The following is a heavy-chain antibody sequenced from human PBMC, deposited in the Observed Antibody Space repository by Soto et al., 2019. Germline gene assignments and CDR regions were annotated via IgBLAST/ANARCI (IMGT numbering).Heavy chain of an antibody. CDR1: GGTLSSYG. V-gene: IGHV1-69*06. CDR2: IIPIFGTA. CDR3: ARSGLAYCSSTSCLGGWFAP. Sequence: SVKFSCKTSGGTLSSYGISWVLKAPGQLLEGMGVIIPIFGTANYAQKFQGRVTITADKSTSTAYMELSSLRSEDTAVYYCARSGLAYCSSTSCLGGWFAPWGQGTLVTVSS. D-gene: IGHD2-2*01. J-gene: IGHJ5*02.